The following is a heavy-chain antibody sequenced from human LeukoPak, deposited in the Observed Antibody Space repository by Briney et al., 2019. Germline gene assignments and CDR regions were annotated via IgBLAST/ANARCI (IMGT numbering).Heavy chain of an antibody. CDR1: GFTFSSYS. V-gene: IGHV3-21*01. D-gene: IGHD1-26*01. CDR3: ARESGNTIDY. J-gene: IGHJ4*02. Sequence: GRSLRLSCAASGFTFSSYSMNWVRQAPGKGLEWVSSISSSSSYIYYADSVKGRFTISRDNAKNSLYLQMNSLRAEDTAVYYCARESGNTIDYWGQGTLVTVSS. CDR2: ISSSSSYI.